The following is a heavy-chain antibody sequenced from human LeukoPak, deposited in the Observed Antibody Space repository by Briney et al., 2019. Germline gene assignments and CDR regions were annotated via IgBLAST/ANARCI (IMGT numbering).Heavy chain of an antibody. J-gene: IGHJ4*02. D-gene: IGHD3-22*01. V-gene: IGHV4-4*07. CDR3: ARRDDSSGYHKIFDY. Sequence: SETLSLTCTVSGGSISSYYWSWIRQPAGKGLEWIGRIYTSGSTNYNPSLKSRVTISIDTSNNQFYLKLSSLTAADTAVYYCARRDDSSGYHKIFDYWGQGTLVTVSS. CDR2: IYTSGST. CDR1: GGSISSYY.